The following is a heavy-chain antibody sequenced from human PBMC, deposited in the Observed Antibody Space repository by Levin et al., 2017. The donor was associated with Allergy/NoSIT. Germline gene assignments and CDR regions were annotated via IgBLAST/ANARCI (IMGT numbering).Heavy chain of an antibody. CDR2: IYHSGST. D-gene: IGHD2-2*01. CDR3: ARDRDCSSTSCTSRRFAFDI. CDR1: GGSISSSNW. V-gene: IGHV4-4*02. J-gene: IGHJ3*02. Sequence: ASETLSLTCAVSGGSISSSNWWSWVRQPPGKGLEWIGEIYHSGSTNYNPSLKSRVTISVDKSKNQFSLKLSSVTAADTAVYYCARDRDCSSTSCTSRRFAFDIWGQGTMVTVSS.